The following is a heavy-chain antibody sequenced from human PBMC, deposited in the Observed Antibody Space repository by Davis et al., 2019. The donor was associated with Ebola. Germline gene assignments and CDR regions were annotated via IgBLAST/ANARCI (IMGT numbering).Heavy chain of an antibody. CDR1: GFFFSTYS. V-gene: IGHV3-48*02. D-gene: IGHD3-16*01. J-gene: IGHJ4*02. Sequence: PGGSLRLSCAASGFFFSTYSMNWVRQAPGKGLEWVSFIGSGSVTIYYADSVKGRFTISRDNAKNSLYLQMYSLRDEDTALYYCAKDIEERVGGYFDYWGQGTLVTVSS. CDR3: AKDIEERVGGYFDY. CDR2: IGSGSVTI.